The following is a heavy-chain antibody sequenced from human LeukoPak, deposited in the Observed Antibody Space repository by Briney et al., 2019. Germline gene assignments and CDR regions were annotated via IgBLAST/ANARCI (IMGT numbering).Heavy chain of an antibody. V-gene: IGHV3-30-3*01. J-gene: IGHJ6*02. Sequence: GGSLRLSCAASGFTFSSYAMHWVRQAPGKGLEWVAVISYDGSNKYYADSVKGRFTISRDNSKNTLYLQMNSLRAEDTAVYYCARAGSTRDYYYYGMDVWGQGTTVTVSS. D-gene: IGHD2-2*01. CDR3: ARAGSTRDYYYYGMDV. CDR2: ISYDGSNK. CDR1: GFTFSSYA.